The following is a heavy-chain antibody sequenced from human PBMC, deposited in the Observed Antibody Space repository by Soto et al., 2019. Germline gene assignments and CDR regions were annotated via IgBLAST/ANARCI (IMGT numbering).Heavy chain of an antibody. CDR2: LSSTGGST. V-gene: IGHV3-23*01. J-gene: IGHJ6*02. D-gene: IGHD3-3*01. CDR3: AKDQGFLEWIPQGDLDV. Sequence: EVQLLESGGGLAQPGGSLRLSCEVSGFTFRKYVMTWVRQAPGKGLEWVSSLSSTGGSTYYADSVKGRFTVSSDNSKNTLFLQMNSLRAEDTAIYYCAKDQGFLEWIPQGDLDVWGPGTTVAVSS. CDR1: GFTFRKYV.